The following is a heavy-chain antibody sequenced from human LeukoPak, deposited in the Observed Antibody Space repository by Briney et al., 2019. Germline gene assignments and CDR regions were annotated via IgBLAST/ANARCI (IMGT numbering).Heavy chain of an antibody. CDR3: ARGFVNDYVWGSYRSPHSFFDY. V-gene: IGHV4-30-4*01. CDR2: IYYSGST. CDR1: GGSISSGGYS. D-gene: IGHD3-16*02. Sequence: SETLSLTCAVSGGSISSGGYSWSWIRQPPGKGLEWIGYIYYSGSTYYNPSLKSRVTISVDTSKNQFSLKLSSVTAADTAVYYCARGFVNDYVWGSYRSPHSFFDYWGQGTLVTVSS. J-gene: IGHJ4*02.